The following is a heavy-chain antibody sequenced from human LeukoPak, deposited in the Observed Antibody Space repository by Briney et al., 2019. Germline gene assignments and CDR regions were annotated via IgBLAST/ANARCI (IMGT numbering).Heavy chain of an antibody. V-gene: IGHV3-74*01. CDR1: GFTFSSYW. Sequence: PGGSLRLSCAASGFTFSSYWMHWVRQAPGKGLAWVSRINSDGSSTIYADSVQGRFTISRDNAKNTLYLQMNSLRAEDTAVYYCARVGDYYGDYVRSDQWGQGTLVTVSS. CDR2: INSDGSST. CDR3: ARVGDYYGDYVRSDQ. J-gene: IGHJ4*02. D-gene: IGHD4-17*01.